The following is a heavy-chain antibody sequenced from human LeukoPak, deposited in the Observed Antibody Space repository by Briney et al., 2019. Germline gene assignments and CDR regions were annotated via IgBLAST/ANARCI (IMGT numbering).Heavy chain of an antibody. J-gene: IGHJ3*02. Sequence: PSETLSLTCYVSDDSISSSSYYWGWIREPPGKGLEWIGSIYYSGTTYYNPSLKSRVPISVDTSKNHFSLKLSSVTAADTAVYYCARPIVVYDAFDIWGQGTMVTVSS. V-gene: IGHV4-39*02. CDR1: DDSISSSSYY. CDR3: ARPIVVYDAFDI. D-gene: IGHD2-21*01. CDR2: IYYSGTT.